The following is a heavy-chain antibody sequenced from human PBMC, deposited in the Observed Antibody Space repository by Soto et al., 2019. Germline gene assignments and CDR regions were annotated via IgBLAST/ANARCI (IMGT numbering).Heavy chain of an antibody. J-gene: IGHJ5*02. V-gene: IGHV1-69*04. CDR3: GRDSGVARPEPNNSYEA. CDR2: IIPILGIA. CDR1: GGTFSSYT. Sequence: ASVKVSCKASGGTFSSYTISWVRQAPGQGLEWMGRIIPILGIANYAQKFQGRVTITADKSTSTAYMELSSLRSEDTAVYYCGRDSGVARPEPNNSYEAWGQGTLATVSA. D-gene: IGHD2-15*01.